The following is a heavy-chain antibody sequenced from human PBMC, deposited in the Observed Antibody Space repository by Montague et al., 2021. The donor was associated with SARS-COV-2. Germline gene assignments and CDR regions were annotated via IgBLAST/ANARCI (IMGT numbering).Heavy chain of an antibody. Sequence: SETLSLTCAVYGGSFSSYYWSWIRQPPGKGLEWIGEINHSGSTNYNPSLKSRVTISVDTSKNQFSLELSSVTAADTAVYYCARALPVSTFFYSYCGMDVWGQGTTVTVSS. CDR2: INHSGST. J-gene: IGHJ6*02. V-gene: IGHV4-34*01. CDR3: ARALPVSTFFYSYCGMDV. D-gene: IGHD3-16*01. CDR1: GGSFSSYY.